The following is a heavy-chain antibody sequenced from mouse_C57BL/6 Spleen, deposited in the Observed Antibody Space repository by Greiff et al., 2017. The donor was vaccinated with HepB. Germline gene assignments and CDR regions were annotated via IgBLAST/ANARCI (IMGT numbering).Heavy chain of an antibody. D-gene: IGHD1-1*01. CDR1: GYSITSGYD. CDR3: ASVYGSSPWSFDV. CDR2: ISYSGST. V-gene: IGHV3-1*01. Sequence: EVQLQQSGPGMVKPSQSLSLTCTVTGYSITSGYDWHWIRHFPGNKLEWMGYISYSGSTNYNPSLKSRISITHDTSKNHFFLKLNSVTTEDTATYYCASVYGSSPWSFDVWGTGTTVIVSS. J-gene: IGHJ1*03.